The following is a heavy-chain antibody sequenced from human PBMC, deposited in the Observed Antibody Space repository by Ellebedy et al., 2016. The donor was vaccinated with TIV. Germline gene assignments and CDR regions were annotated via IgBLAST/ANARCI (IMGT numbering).Heavy chain of an antibody. Sequence: GESLKISCAASGFTFSSSWMSWVRQAPGKGLEWVANIKQDGSEKYYVDSVKGRFTISRDNAKNSLYLQMDSLRAEDTAVYYCARGDDGTGDFGNGAFDIWGQGTMVTVSS. CDR3: ARGDDGTGDFGNGAFDI. CDR1: GFTFSSSW. J-gene: IGHJ3*02. V-gene: IGHV3-7*01. CDR2: IKQDGSEK. D-gene: IGHD3-22*01.